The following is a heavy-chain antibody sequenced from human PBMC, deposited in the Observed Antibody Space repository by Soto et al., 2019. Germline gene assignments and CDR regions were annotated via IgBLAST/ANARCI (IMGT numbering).Heavy chain of an antibody. V-gene: IGHV1-69*13. CDR1: GGTFSSYA. Sequence: SVKVSCKASGGTFSSYAISWVRQAPGQGLEWMGGIIPIFGTANYAQKFQGRVTITADESTSTAYMELSSLRSEDTAVYYCARGPYYYDSSGYLGRSGYYHYGMDVWGQGTTVTVSS. J-gene: IGHJ6*02. D-gene: IGHD3-22*01. CDR2: IIPIFGTA. CDR3: ARGPYYYDSSGYLGRSGYYHYGMDV.